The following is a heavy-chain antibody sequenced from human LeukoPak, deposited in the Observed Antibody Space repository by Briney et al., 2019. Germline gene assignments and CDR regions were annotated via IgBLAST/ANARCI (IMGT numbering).Heavy chain of an antibody. V-gene: IGHV4-59*01. CDR3: AYGGDAYKTGY. D-gene: IGHD5-24*01. CDR2: MYYSGST. J-gene: IGHJ4*02. Sequence: KPSETLSLTCTVSGGSINLNYWNWIRQPPGKGLEWIGCMYYSGSTNYNPSLKSRVTISLDTSKNQFSLKLSSVTAADTAVYYCAYGGDAYKTGYWGQGTLVTVSS. CDR1: GGSINLNY.